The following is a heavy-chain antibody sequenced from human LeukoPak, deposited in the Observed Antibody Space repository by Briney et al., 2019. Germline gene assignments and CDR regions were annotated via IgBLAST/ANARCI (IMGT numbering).Heavy chain of an antibody. J-gene: IGHJ4*02. CDR3: ARHGDGSGWPLYYFDY. V-gene: IGHV3-30-3*01. CDR2: ISYDGSNK. D-gene: IGHD6-19*01. CDR1: GFTFSNYA. Sequence: PGGSLRLSCAVSGFTFSNYAMHWVRQAPGKGLEWVAVISYDGSNKYYADSVKGRFTISRDNSKNTLYLQMNSLRAEDTAAYFCARHGDGSGWPLYYFDYWGQGTLVTVSS.